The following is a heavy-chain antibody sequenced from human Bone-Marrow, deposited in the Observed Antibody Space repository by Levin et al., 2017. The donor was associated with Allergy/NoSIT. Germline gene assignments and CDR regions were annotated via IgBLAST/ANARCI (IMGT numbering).Heavy chain of an antibody. Sequence: KISCKASGDDFDTYVFSWVRQAPGQGLEWMGGIIPMYPPANYAQKFQGRVTITADESTSTCYMEMSSLNSEDTAMYYCANGDTGFYGSVWGQGTLVTVSS. CDR1: GDDFDTYV. CDR3: ANGDTGFYGSV. CDR2: IIPMYPPA. J-gene: IGHJ4*02. V-gene: IGHV1-69*01. D-gene: IGHD3-9*01.